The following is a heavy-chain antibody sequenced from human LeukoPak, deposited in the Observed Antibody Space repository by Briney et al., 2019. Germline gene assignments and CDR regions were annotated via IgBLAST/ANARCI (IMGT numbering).Heavy chain of an antibody. CDR2: IYSSGTT. J-gene: IGHJ4*02. CDR1: GGSISNYY. D-gene: IGHD1-26*01. V-gene: IGHV4-59*08. CDR3: ARHETGGTYPLKY. Sequence: PSETLSLTCTVSGGSISNYYWSWFRQPPGKGLESIGHIYSSGTTNYNPSLQSRVTMLVDTSRNQFSLRLSSVTAADTAVYYCARHETGGTYPLKYWGQGTLVTVSS.